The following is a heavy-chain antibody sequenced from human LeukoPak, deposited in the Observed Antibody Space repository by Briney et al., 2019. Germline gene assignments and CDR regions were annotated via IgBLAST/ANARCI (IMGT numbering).Heavy chain of an antibody. CDR1: GYTITGYY. D-gene: IGHD1-26*01. Sequence: ASVKVSCKASGYTITGYYMHWVRQAPGQGLEWMGWINPNSGGTNYAQKFQGRVTTTRDTSISTAYMELSRLRSDDTAVYYCARSKTSGSYYPFDAFDIWGQGTMVTVSS. J-gene: IGHJ3*02. CDR3: ARSKTSGSYYPFDAFDI. CDR2: INPNSGGT. V-gene: IGHV1-2*02.